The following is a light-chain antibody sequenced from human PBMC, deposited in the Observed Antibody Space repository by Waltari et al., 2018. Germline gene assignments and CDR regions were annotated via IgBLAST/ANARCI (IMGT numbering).Light chain of an antibody. J-gene: IGLJ3*02. CDR2: GNT. CDR1: SSNFGAGYA. Sequence: QSVLTQPPSMSGAPGQKVTIPCTGGSSNFGAGYAVPWYQQFPGTAPKPLIFGNTNRPAGVPGRFSGSRSGTSASLAIAGLQSEDEAVYYCQSFDSSLSASVFGGGTKLTVL. CDR3: QSFDSSLSASV. V-gene: IGLV1-40*01.